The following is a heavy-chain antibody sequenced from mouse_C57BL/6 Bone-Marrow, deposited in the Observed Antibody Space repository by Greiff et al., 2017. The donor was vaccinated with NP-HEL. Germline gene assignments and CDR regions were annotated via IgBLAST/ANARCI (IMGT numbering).Heavy chain of an antibody. CDR2: INPGSGGT. J-gene: IGHJ2*01. Sequence: QVQLQQSGAELVRPGTSVKVSCKASGYAFTNYLIEWVKQRPGQGLEWIGVINPGSGGTNYNEKFKGKATLTADKSSSTAYMQLSSLTSEDSAVYFCARSPSTSREFDYWGQGTTLTVSS. V-gene: IGHV1-54*01. CDR1: GYAFTNYL. D-gene: IGHD5-5*01. CDR3: ARSPSTSREFDY.